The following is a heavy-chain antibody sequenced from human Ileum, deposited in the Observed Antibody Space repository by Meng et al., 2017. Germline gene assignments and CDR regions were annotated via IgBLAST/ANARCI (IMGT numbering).Heavy chain of an antibody. V-gene: IGHV3-74*02. J-gene: IGHJ4*02. CDR3: ARGAVTGQRSDF. D-gene: IGHD2-21*02. Sequence: QLWGAGGGLLRPGGSRGSSCAASGFTFGSYWMHWVRQVPGKGLVWVSRINSDGSSTSYADSVKGRFSISRDNAKNTLSLQMNSLRAEDTAVYYCARGAVTGQRSDFWGQGTLVTVSS. CDR1: GFTFGSYW. CDR2: INSDGSST.